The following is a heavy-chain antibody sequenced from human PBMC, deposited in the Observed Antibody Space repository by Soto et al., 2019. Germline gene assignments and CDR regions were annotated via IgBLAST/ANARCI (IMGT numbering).Heavy chain of an antibody. CDR1: HSVIISGSW. CDR2: IYRSGNT. CDR3: ARRALGDNYDSSGYRALDY. V-gene: IGHV4-4*02. J-gene: IGHJ4*02. Sequence: PSATLSLTGAVAHSVIISGSWRGWVRPPPGKGLEWIGKIYRSGNTNYNPSLKSRVSISVDMSKNQFSLKLSSVTAADTAVYYCARRALGDNYDSSGYRALDYWGRGTLVNVSS. D-gene: IGHD3-22*01.